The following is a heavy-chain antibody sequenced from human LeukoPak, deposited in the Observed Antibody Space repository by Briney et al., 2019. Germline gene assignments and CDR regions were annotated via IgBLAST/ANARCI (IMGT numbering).Heavy chain of an antibody. V-gene: IGHV3-21*01. D-gene: IGHD4-17*01. Sequence: GGSLRLSCAASGFTFSTYTMNWVRQAPGKGLEWVSSISGGSNYIYYAHSVKGRFTISRDNAKNSLFLQMNSLRAEDTARYYCARDYGDYVCLGYGGQGTLVTVSS. CDR3: ARDYGDYVCLGY. J-gene: IGHJ4*02. CDR2: ISGGSNYI. CDR1: GFTFSTYT.